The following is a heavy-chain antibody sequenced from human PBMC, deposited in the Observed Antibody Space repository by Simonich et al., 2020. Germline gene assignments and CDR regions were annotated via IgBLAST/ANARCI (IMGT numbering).Heavy chain of an antibody. CDR2: TNPYSGGT. CDR1: GYTFTGYY. J-gene: IGHJ6*03. D-gene: IGHD6-6*01. CDR3: ARDRAARYYYYYYMDV. V-gene: IGHV1-2*02. Sequence: QVQLVQSGAEVKKPGASVKVSCKASGYTFTGYYMHWVRQAPGQGLELKVWTNPYSGGTNNAQKVQGKVPMPRDTAISTAYMELSRLRSDDTAVYYCARDRAARYYYYYYMDVWGKGTTVTVSS.